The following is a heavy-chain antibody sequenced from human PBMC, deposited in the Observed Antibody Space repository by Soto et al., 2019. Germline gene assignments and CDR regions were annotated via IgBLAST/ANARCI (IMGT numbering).Heavy chain of an antibody. CDR2: INGRGDAT. D-gene: IGHD4-17*01. J-gene: IGHJ4*02. Sequence: EVQLLESGGDLVQPGGSLRLSCAASGFTFNSHAMNWVRQAPGKGLEWVSLINGRGDATYYADSVKGRFTISRDNSKNTLYLRMNSLRAEDTAVYYCVKDYGDYEGFGDWGQGTLVSVSS. CDR3: VKDYGDYEGFGD. CDR1: GFTFNSHA. V-gene: IGHV3-23*01.